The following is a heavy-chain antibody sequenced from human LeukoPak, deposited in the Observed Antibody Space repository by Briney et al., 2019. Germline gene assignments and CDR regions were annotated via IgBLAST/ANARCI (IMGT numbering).Heavy chain of an antibody. V-gene: IGHV1-58*01. Sequence: ASLKVSCKASGFTFTSSAVQWVRQARGQRLEWIGWIVVGSGNTNYAQKFQERVTITRDMSTSTAYMELSSLRSEDTAVYYCAADAGDHLRLGELLLAWGQGTLVTVSS. CDR3: AADAGDHLRLGELLLA. CDR2: IVVGSGNT. J-gene: IGHJ5*02. CDR1: GFTFTSSA. D-gene: IGHD3-16*02.